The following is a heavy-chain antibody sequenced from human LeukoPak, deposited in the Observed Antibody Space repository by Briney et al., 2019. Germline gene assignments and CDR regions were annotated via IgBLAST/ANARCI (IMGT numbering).Heavy chain of an antibody. J-gene: IGHJ4*02. V-gene: IGHV1-24*01. CDR1: GYTLTELS. CDR3: VSFEVMTGFDY. Sequence: ASVKVSCKVSGYTLTELSMHRVRQSPGKGLEWMGGFDPEDGETIYAQKFQGGVTMTEDTSTDTAYMELSSLRSEDTAVYYCVSFEVMTGFDYWGQGTLVTVSS. D-gene: IGHD3-16*01. CDR2: FDPEDGET.